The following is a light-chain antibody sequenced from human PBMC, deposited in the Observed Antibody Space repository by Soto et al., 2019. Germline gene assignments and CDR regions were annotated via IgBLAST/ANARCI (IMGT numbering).Light chain of an antibody. CDR1: HSLLQSDGNSL. CDR3: MQARQSPQT. CDR2: LGS. Sequence: EIAMTQSPLSLPVTPGEPASISCRSSHSLLQSDGNSLLEWYVQKPGQSPQLLIYLGSHRASGVTDRISGSGSGTDFTLKISRVGAEDVVTYYCMQARQSPQTFGQGTKLEIK. J-gene: IGKJ2*01. V-gene: IGKV2-28*01.